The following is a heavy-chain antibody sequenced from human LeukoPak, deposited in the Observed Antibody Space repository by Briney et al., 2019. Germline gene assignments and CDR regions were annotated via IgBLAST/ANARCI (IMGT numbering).Heavy chain of an antibody. D-gene: IGHD3-22*01. CDR3: ARARRRYDSSGYQRGSAFDI. CDR2: IYYSGTT. V-gene: IGHV4-38-2*02. J-gene: IGHJ3*02. CDR1: GYSISSGYY. Sequence: SETLSLTCTVSGYSISSGYYWGWVRQPPGKGLEWIGSIYYSGTTYYNPSLKSRVTISVDTSKNQSSLKLSSVTAADTAVYYCARARRRYDSSGYQRGSAFDIWGQGTMVTVSS.